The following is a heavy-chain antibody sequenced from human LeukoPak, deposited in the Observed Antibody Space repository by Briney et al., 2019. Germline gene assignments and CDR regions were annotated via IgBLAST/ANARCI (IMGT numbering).Heavy chain of an antibody. CDR2: ISGSGGST. D-gene: IGHD2-2*01. Sequence: PGGSLRLSCAASGFTFSSYAMSWVRQAPGKGLEWVSAISGSGGSTYYADSVKGRFTISRDNSRNTLYLQMNSLRAEDTAVYYCANDGMYQLLRKTYNWFYACSQGSLVSVSS. CDR1: GFTFSSYA. CDR3: ANDGMYQLLRKTYNWFYA. V-gene: IGHV3-23*01. J-gene: IGHJ5*02.